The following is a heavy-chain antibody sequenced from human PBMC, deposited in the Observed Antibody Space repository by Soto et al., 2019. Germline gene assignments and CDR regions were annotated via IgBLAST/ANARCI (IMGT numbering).Heavy chain of an antibody. D-gene: IGHD3-22*01. CDR1: GYTFSSYG. CDR2: ISAYSGNT. V-gene: IGHV1-18*01. J-gene: IGHJ4*02. Sequence: QVQLVQSGAEVKKPGASVKVSCKAYGYTFSSYGLSWVRQAPGQGLEWMGWISAYSGNTVYTQRFKGRLTMATDTDTGTAYMELRSLRSDDTAVYYCARDFYQSSGYCDYWGQGTLVTVSS. CDR3: ARDFYQSSGYCDY.